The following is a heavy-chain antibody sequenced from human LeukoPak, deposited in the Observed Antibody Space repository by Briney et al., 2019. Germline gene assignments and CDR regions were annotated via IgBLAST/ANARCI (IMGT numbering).Heavy chain of an antibody. CDR2: ISSSSSYI. J-gene: IGHJ3*02. Sequence: GGSLRLSCVGSGFTFRTYAMNWVRQAPGKGLEWVSSISSSSSYIYYADSVKGRFTISRDNAKNSLYLQMNSLRAEDTAVYYCARDRMITIFGVVTLDAFDIWGQGTMVTVSS. CDR3: ARDRMITIFGVVTLDAFDI. V-gene: IGHV3-21*01. D-gene: IGHD3-3*01. CDR1: GFTFRTYA.